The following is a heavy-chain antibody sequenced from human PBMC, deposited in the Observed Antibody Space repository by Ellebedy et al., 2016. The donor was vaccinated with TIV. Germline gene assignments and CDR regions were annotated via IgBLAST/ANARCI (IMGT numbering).Heavy chain of an antibody. CDR1: GGSFSGYF. V-gene: IGHV4-34*01. CDR2: VNHSGST. D-gene: IGHD6-19*01. J-gene: IGHJ5*02. Sequence: MPGGSLRLSCAVYGGSFSGYFWSWIRQSPGKGLGWIGDVNHSGSTNYNPSLKSRVTISVETSKNHFSLELSSVTAADTAVYYCASSSGWYGGARWFDPWGQGTLVTVSS. CDR3: ASSSGWYGGARWFDP.